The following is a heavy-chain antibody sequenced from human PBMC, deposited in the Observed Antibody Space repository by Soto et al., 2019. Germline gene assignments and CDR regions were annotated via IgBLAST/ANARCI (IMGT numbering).Heavy chain of an antibody. D-gene: IGHD3-16*02. Sequence: GGSLRLSCAASGFTFSSYAMHWVRQAPGKGLEWVAVISYDGSNKYYADSVKGRFTISRDNSKNTLYLQMNSLRAEDTAVYYCARDRDYIWGSYRPHQYYFDYWGQGTLVTVSS. CDR1: GFTFSSYA. J-gene: IGHJ4*02. CDR2: ISYDGSNK. V-gene: IGHV3-30-3*01. CDR3: ARDRDYIWGSYRPHQYYFDY.